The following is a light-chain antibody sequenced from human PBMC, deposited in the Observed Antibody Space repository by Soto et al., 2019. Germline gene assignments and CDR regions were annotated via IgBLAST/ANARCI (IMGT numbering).Light chain of an antibody. CDR2: GAS. CDR3: QQYGSSPIT. V-gene: IGKV3-20*01. J-gene: IGKJ5*01. CDR1: QSVSRSD. Sequence: EIVLTQSPGTLSLSPGERATLSCRASQSVSRSDLAWYQQKPGQAPRLLIYGASSRATGIPDRFSGSGSGTDFTLTISRMEPEDFAVYYCQQYGSSPITFGQGTRLEIK.